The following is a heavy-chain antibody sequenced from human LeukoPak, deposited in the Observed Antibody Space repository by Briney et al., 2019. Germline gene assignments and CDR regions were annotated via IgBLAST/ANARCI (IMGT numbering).Heavy chain of an antibody. J-gene: IGHJ4*02. D-gene: IGHD1-26*01. CDR2: IKQDGSEK. Sequence: PGGSLRLSCAASGFIFSSYWMSWVRQAPGKGLEWVANIKQDGSEKYYVDSAKGRFTISRDNAKNSLFLQMNSLRAEDTAVYYCARDLSGWELQEYWGQGTLVTVSS. CDR1: GFIFSSYW. CDR3: ARDLSGWELQEY. V-gene: IGHV3-7*01.